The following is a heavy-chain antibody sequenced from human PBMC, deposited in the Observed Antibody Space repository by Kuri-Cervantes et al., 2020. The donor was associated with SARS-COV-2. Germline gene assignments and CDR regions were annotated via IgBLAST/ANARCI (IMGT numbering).Heavy chain of an antibody. J-gene: IGHJ4*02. CDR1: GYTLANYA. D-gene: IGHD3-9*01. CDR3: ARVKGTRYDILTGYYDPAFDY. Sequence: ASVKVSCKTSGYTLANYAMNWVRQAPGQGLEWMGWINTNTGNPIYAQGFTGRFVFSLDTSVSTAYLQISSLKAEDTAVYYCARVKGTRYDILTGYYDPAFDYWGQGTLVTVSS. CDR2: INTNTGNP. V-gene: IGHV7-4-1*02.